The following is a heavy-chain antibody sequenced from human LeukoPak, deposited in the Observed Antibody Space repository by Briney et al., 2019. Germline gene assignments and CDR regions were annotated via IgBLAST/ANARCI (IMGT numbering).Heavy chain of an antibody. D-gene: IGHD2/OR15-2a*01. CDR1: GGSISNSSYY. V-gene: IGHV4-30-2*01. CDR3: ARVLVSRTPFFDY. J-gene: IGHJ4*02. Sequence: PSETLSLTCTVSGGSISNSSYYWSWIRQPPGKGLEWIGYIYHSGSTYYNPSLKSRVTISVDRSKNQFSLKLSSVTAADTAVYYCARVLVSRTPFFDYWGQGTLVTVSS. CDR2: IYHSGST.